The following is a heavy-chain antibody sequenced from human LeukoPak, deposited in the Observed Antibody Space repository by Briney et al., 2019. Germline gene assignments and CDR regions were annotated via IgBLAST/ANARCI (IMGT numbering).Heavy chain of an antibody. D-gene: IGHD5-18*01. CDR2: INHSGST. CDR3: ASLKGLLDYFDY. J-gene: IGHJ4*02. Sequence: SETLSLTCAVYGGSFSGYYWSWIRQPPGKGLEWIGEINHSGSTNYNPSLKSRVTISVDTSKNQFSLKLSSVTAADTAVYYCASLKGLLDYFDYWGQGILVTVYS. V-gene: IGHV4-34*01. CDR1: GGSFSGYY.